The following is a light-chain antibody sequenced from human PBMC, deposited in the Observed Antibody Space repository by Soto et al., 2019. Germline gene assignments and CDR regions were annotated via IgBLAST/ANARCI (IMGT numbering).Light chain of an antibody. J-gene: IGLJ2*01. CDR2: DVS. CDR1: SSDVGGYNY. Sequence: QSALTQPAFVSGSPGQSITISCTGTSSDVGGYNYVSWYQQHPGKAPKFMIYDVSNRPSGVSNRFSGSRSGNTASLTISGLQAEDEADYYCSSYTSSSTVIFGGGTKLTVL. CDR3: SSYTSSSTVI. V-gene: IGLV2-14*01.